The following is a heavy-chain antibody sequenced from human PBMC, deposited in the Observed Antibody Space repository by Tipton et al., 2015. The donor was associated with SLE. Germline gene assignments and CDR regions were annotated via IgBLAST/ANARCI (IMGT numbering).Heavy chain of an antibody. CDR3: TNLAALDTGY. CDR1: GYTFTDYY. D-gene: IGHD6-6*01. V-gene: IGHV1-2*02. Sequence: QLVQSGPEVKKPGASVKVSCKASGYTFTDYYMHWVRQAPGQGLEWMGWISPNSGGTSYGQKFQGRVTMTRDTSISTAYMELSSLRSDDTAVYYCTNLAALDTGYWGQGTLVTVSS. J-gene: IGHJ4*02. CDR2: ISPNSGGT.